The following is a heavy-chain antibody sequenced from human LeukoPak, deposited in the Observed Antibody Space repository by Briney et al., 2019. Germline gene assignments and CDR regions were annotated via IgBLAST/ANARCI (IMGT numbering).Heavy chain of an antibody. CDR2: ISGSGGST. Sequence: PGGSLRLSCAASGFTFSSNAMNWVRQAPGKGLEWVSAISGSGGSTYYADSVKGRFIISRDNSKNTLYLQMNSLRAEDTAVYYCARVRRGDYYYYGMDVWGQGTTVTVS. D-gene: IGHD4-17*01. CDR3: ARVRRGDYYYYGMDV. V-gene: IGHV3-23*01. J-gene: IGHJ6*02. CDR1: GFTFSSNA.